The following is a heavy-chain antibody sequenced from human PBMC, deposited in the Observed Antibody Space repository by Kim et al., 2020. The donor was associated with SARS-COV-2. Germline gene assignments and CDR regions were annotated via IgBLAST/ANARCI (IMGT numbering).Heavy chain of an antibody. D-gene: IGHD6-13*01. J-gene: IGHJ4*02. CDR1: GFTFSSYA. V-gene: IGHV3-23*01. CDR2: ISGSGGST. Sequence: GGSLRLSCAASGFTFSSYAMSWVRQAPGKGLEWVSAISGSGGSTYYADSVKGRFTISRDNSKNTLYLQMNSLRAEDTAVYYCAKTQVAAAGMGGYYFDYWGQGTLVTVSS. CDR3: AKTQVAAAGMGGYYFDY.